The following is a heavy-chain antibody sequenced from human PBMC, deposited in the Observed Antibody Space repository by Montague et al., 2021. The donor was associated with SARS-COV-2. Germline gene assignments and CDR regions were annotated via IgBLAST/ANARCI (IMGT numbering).Heavy chain of an antibody. CDR1: GFIFNSYN. V-gene: IGHV3-21*01. CDR2: ISTSTYI. D-gene: IGHD4-17*01. CDR3: ARDGWMTTMTTFDY. Sequence: SLRLSCAASGFIFNSYNMNWVRQAPGKGLEWVSHISTSTYIDYADSVKGRFTISRDNAKSSLYLQMHSLRVEDTAVYYCARDGWMTTMTTFDYWGQGTLVTVSS. J-gene: IGHJ4*02.